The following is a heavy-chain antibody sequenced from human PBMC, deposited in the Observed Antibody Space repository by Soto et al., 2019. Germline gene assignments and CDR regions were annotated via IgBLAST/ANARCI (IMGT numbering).Heavy chain of an antibody. CDR2: IYPGDSDT. V-gene: IGHV5-51*01. J-gene: IGHJ3*02. CDR1: GYSFTSYW. CDR3: ARPRGYCSGGSCYPMHAFDI. Sequence: GEALKISWKGSGYSFTSYWIGWVRQMPGKGLEWMGIIYPGDSDTRYSPSFQGQVTISADKSISTAYLQWSSLKASDTAMYYCARPRGYCSGGSCYPMHAFDIWGQGTMVTVSS. D-gene: IGHD2-15*01.